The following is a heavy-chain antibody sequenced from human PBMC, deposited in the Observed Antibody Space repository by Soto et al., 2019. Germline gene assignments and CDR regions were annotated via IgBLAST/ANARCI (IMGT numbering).Heavy chain of an antibody. V-gene: IGHV1-69*13. Sequence: ASVKVSCKASGGTFSSYAISWVRQAPGQGLEWMGGIIPIFGTANYAQKFQGRVTITADESTSTAYMELSSLRSEDTAVYYCAREVYRHYYDSSGYYTSDWGQGTLVTVSS. D-gene: IGHD3-22*01. CDR1: GGTFSSYA. CDR3: AREVYRHYYDSSGYYTSD. J-gene: IGHJ4*02. CDR2: IIPIFGTA.